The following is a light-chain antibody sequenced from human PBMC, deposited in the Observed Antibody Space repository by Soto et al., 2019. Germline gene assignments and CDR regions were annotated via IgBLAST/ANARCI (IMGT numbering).Light chain of an antibody. CDR1: QTLSVW. CDR3: QNYNSYSEE. Sequence: DVQMTQSPSTLSSSVVDRVTITCLASQTLSVWLAWFQQKPGKAPKLLIYDASSLESGVPSRFSGSGSGTEFTLTISSLQPDDFATYYCQNYNSYSEEFGQGTKVDIK. J-gene: IGKJ1*01. CDR2: DAS. V-gene: IGKV1-5*01.